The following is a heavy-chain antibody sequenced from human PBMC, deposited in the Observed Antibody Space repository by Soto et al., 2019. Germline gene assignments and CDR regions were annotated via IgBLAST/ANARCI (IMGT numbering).Heavy chain of an antibody. Sequence: VESLKVSCKGAGYNFPNYWIAWVRQMPGKGLEWMGGIYPGDSQTRYSPTFQGQVAISADKSVNTAYLQWRSLKASDTAIYFCVRQAPGYKRKWFDPWGQGTLVTVSS. V-gene: IGHV5-51*01. CDR1: GYNFPNYW. CDR3: VRQAPGYKRKWFDP. J-gene: IGHJ5*02. D-gene: IGHD3-9*01. CDR2: IYPGDSQT.